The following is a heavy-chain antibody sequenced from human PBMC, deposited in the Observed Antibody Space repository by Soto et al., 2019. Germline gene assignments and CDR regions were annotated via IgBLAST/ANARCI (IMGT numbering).Heavy chain of an antibody. V-gene: IGHV4-39*01. D-gene: IGHD3-22*01. CDR1: GDSVTISDYY. J-gene: IGHJ4*02. CDR3: AAHDSGGYYAEY. Sequence: QLQLQESGPGLVKPSETLSLTCTVSGDSVTISDYYWGWIRQPPGKGLEWIGSIHYSGSTYYNPSFKSRVTISGATSKKQFSLTLTSVTAADAAVYYCAAHDSGGYYAEYWGQGTLVTVSA. CDR2: IHYSGST.